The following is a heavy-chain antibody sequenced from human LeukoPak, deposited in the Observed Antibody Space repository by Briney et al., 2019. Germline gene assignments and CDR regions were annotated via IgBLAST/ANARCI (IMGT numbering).Heavy chain of an antibody. D-gene: IGHD5-18*01. J-gene: IGHJ6*02. CDR2: ISYDGRDK. CDR3: ARDQRRYRNGLPYYYYYGMDV. V-gene: IGHV3-30*04. Sequence: GGSLRLSCADSGCTFSSYAMHWVRQAPGKGLEWVAVISYDGRDKYYADSVKGRVTISRDNSKNTLYLQMNSLRAEDTAVYYCARDQRRYRNGLPYYYYYGMDVWGQGTTVTVSS. CDR1: GCTFSSYA.